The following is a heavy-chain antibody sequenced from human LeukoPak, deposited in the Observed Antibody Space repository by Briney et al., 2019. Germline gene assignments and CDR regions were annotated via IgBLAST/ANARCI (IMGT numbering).Heavy chain of an antibody. CDR2: IWYDGSNK. D-gene: IGHD3-3*01. CDR1: GFSFSSYG. CDR3: GRDGYDFLIVYYMFFDY. V-gene: IGHV3-33*01. J-gene: IGHJ4*02. Sequence: GGSLRLSCAASGFSFSSYGMRWVRQAPGKGLEWVAVIWYDGSNKYYADSVKGRFTISRDNSKNTLFLQMNSLRAEDTVVFYCGRDGYDFLIVYYMFFDYWGQGSVVPVSS.